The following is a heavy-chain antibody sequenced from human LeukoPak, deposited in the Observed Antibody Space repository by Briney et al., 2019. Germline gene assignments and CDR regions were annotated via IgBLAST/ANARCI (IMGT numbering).Heavy chain of an antibody. CDR1: GYSISSGYY. V-gene: IGHV4-38-2*02. CDR3: ARYDVWGTYRAFDY. D-gene: IGHD3-16*02. CDR2: IYHSGHT. J-gene: IGHJ4*02. Sequence: PSETLSLTCTVSGYSISSGYYWGWIRQPPGKGLEWIGNIYHSGHTFYNPSLKSRVTILVDTPNNQFSLKLSSVTAADTAMYYCARYDVWGTYRAFDYWGQGTLVTVSS.